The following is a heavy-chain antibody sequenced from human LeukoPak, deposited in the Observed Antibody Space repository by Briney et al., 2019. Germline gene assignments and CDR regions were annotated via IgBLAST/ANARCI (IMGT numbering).Heavy chain of an antibody. Sequence: GGSLRLACSPSGFTFSSYAMSWVRPPPGKGLEWVSAISGSGSSTYSADYVKGRFTISTANSKNSLYLQMNSLTAKATAVYYCAKDMVVVTPTFDCWGQGTLVTVSS. J-gene: IGHJ4*02. D-gene: IGHD3-22*01. CDR3: AKDMVVVTPTFDC. V-gene: IGHV3-23*01. CDR1: GFTFSSYA. CDR2: ISGSGSST.